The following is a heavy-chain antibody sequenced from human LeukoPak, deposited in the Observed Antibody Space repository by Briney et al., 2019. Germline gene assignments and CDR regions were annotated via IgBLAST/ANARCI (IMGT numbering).Heavy chain of an antibody. CDR1: GFTFDDYG. J-gene: IGHJ4*02. CDR2: INWNGGST. Sequence: GGSLRLSCAASGFTFDDYGMSWVRQAPGKGLEWVSGINWNGGSTGYADSVKGRFTISRDNAKNSLYLQMNSLRAEDTALYYYARERYCSGGSCSYFDYWGQGTLVTVSS. CDR3: ARERYCSGGSCSYFDY. V-gene: IGHV3-20*04. D-gene: IGHD2-15*01.